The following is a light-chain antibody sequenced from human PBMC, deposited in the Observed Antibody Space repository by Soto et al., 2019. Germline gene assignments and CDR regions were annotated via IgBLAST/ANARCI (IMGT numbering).Light chain of an antibody. Sequence: QAVVTQEPSLTVSPGGTVTLTCGSSTGAVTSGHYPYWFQQKPGQAPRTLIYDTTNKHSWTPARFSGSLLGGKAALTLAGAQTDEEADYDCWLSESGTNWVCGGGTKLTVL. CDR1: TGAVTSGHY. V-gene: IGLV7-46*01. CDR3: WLSESGTNWV. J-gene: IGLJ3*02. CDR2: DTT.